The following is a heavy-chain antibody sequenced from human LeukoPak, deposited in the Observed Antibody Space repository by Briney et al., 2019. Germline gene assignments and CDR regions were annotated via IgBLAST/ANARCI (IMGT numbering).Heavy chain of an antibody. V-gene: IGHV1-46*01. Sequence: ASVKVSCKTSGYTFTSYYIHWVRQAPGQGLEWMGIINPSVGGTRHAQEFQGRVTMTRGTSTSTVYMELSSLRSDDTAIYYCARSVGSTTYYYPFDHWGQGTLVTVSS. D-gene: IGHD2/OR15-2a*01. J-gene: IGHJ4*02. CDR2: INPSVGGT. CDR3: ARSVGSTTYYYPFDH. CDR1: GYTFTSYY.